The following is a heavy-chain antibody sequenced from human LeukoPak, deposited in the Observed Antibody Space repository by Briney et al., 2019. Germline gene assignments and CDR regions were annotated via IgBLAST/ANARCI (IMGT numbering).Heavy chain of an antibody. D-gene: IGHD1-26*01. CDR1: GFTFSIYA. Sequence: GGSLRLSCEVSGFTFSIYAMRWVRQTPTKGLEWVSSISDTGRTTFYADSVKGRFTISRDNSKNTLYLQMDSLRVEDTAVYYCAKPRSSGTYSLDCFNLWGLGTMVTVSS. J-gene: IGHJ3*01. CDR3: AKPRSSGTYSLDCFNL. V-gene: IGHV3-23*01. CDR2: ISDTGRTT.